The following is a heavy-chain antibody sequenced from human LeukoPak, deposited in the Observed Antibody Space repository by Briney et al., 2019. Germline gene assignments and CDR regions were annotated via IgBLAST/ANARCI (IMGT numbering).Heavy chain of an antibody. D-gene: IGHD3-22*01. CDR1: GFTFNNNW. Sequence: GGSLSLSCAASGFTFNNNWVSWHRQAPGKGLEGVANIKQGGSEKYYADSVKGRFTISRDTAKNSLYLQMNSLRAEDTAVYYCATYSSGNGREFQHWGQGTLVTVSS. J-gene: IGHJ1*01. CDR3: ATYSSGNGREFQH. V-gene: IGHV3-7*01. CDR2: IKQGGSEK.